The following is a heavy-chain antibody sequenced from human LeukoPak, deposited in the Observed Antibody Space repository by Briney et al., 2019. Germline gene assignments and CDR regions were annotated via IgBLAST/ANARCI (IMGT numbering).Heavy chain of an antibody. D-gene: IGHD3-22*01. Sequence: PSETLSLTCTVSGGSISSYYWSWIRQPPGKGLEWIGYIYTSGSTNYNPSLKSRVTISVDTSKNQFSLKLSSVTAADTAVYYCARLTSTDYYENFDYWGQGTLVTVSS. CDR1: GGSISSYY. CDR3: ARLTSTDYYENFDY. J-gene: IGHJ4*02. V-gene: IGHV4-4*09. CDR2: IYTSGST.